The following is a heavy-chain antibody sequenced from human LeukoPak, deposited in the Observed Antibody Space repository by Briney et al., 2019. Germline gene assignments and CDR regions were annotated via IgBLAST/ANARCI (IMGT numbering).Heavy chain of an antibody. D-gene: IGHD3-22*01. CDR2: IYYSGST. Sequence: PSETLSLTCTVSGGSISSSSYYWGWIRQPPGKGLEWIGSIYYSGSTYYNPSLKSRVTISVDTSKNQFSLKLSSVTAADTAVYYCARTYYDSSGYYSDAFDIWGQGTMVTVSS. CDR3: ARTYYDSSGYYSDAFDI. V-gene: IGHV4-39*01. CDR1: GGSISSSSYY. J-gene: IGHJ3*02.